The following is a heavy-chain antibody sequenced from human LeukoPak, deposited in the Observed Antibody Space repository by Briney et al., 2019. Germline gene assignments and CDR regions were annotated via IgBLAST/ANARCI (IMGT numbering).Heavy chain of an antibody. Sequence: GGSLRLSCAASGFTVSSNYMSWVRQAPGKGLEWASVIYSGGSTYYADSVKGRFTISRDNSKNTLYLQMNSLRAEDTAVYYCAKDLAGWFGESDYWGQGTLVTVSS. CDR2: IYSGGST. D-gene: IGHD3-10*01. CDR3: AKDLAGWFGESDY. CDR1: GFTVSSNY. J-gene: IGHJ4*02. V-gene: IGHV3-53*01.